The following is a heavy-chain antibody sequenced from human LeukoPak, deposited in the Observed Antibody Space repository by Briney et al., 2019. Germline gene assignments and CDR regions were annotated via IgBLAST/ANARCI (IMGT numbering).Heavy chain of an antibody. CDR2: ISGSGGNT. Sequence: GGSLRLSCAASGFTFRSYAMSWVRQAPGKGLEWVSTISGSGGNTYYADSVKGRFTISRDNAKSTLYLQMNSLKAEDTAVYYCARGGYDHAFDIWGQGTMVTVSS. V-gene: IGHV3-23*01. J-gene: IGHJ3*02. D-gene: IGHD2-15*01. CDR1: GFTFRSYA. CDR3: ARGGYDHAFDI.